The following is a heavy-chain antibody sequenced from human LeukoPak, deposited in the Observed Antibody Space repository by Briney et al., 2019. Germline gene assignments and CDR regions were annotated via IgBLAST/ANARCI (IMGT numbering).Heavy chain of an antibody. CDR2: ISSSRSYI. J-gene: IGHJ6*04. V-gene: IGHV3-21*01. CDR1: GFTLSSYS. CDR3: ARGEDIVVVPAAYYYGMDG. D-gene: IGHD2-2*01. Sequence: GGSLRHSRAASGFTLSSYSMNWVRQAPRKGREWVSSISSSRSYIYYADSVKGRFTISRDNAKNSLYLQMNSLRAEDTAVYYCARGEDIVVVPAAYYYGMDGWGKGTTVTVSS.